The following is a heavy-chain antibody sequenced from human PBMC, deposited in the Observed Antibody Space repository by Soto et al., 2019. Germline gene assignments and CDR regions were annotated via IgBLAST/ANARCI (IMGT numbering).Heavy chain of an antibody. CDR1: GGSSQIGGYY. CDR2: MHYTGSA. V-gene: IGHV4-31*02. J-gene: IGHJ4*02. D-gene: IGHD3-3*01. CDR3: ARGINDFWSCFSYYFYL. Sequence: GGSSQIGGYYWTWIRQHPEKGLEWIGYMHYTGSAYYNPSLKSRLSISVDTSKNQFSLRLGSVTAADTAVYYCARGINDFWSCFSYYFYLWGQGTPGPVSS.